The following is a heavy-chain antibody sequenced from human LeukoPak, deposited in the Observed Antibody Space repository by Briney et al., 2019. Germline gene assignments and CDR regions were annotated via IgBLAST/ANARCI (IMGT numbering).Heavy chain of an antibody. D-gene: IGHD3-16*01. CDR3: ARAYTNPNGPY. Sequence: ASVRVSCKASGYTFTDYYLHWVRQAPGHGLEWMGWINPNSGGTNYAQKFQGWVTMTRDTSITTAYMELNRLRSDDTAVYYCARAYTNPNGPYWGQGILVTVSS. V-gene: IGHV1-2*04. CDR1: GYTFTDYY. CDR2: INPNSGGT. J-gene: IGHJ4*02.